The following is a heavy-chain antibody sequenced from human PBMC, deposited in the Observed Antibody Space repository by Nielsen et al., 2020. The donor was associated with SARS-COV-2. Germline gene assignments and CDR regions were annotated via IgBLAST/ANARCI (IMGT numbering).Heavy chain of an antibody. CDR2: VDSAGTT. D-gene: IGHD3-22*01. CDR3: ARVRITMIVVVDAFDI. Sequence: SETLSLTCTVSGGSINSYYWSWIRQPPGKGLEWIGYVDSAGTTNYNPSLTSRVTISLDTSKNQFSLKLTSVTAADTAVYYCARVRITMIVVVDAFDIWGQGTMVTVSS. CDR1: GGSINSYY. J-gene: IGHJ3*02. V-gene: IGHV4-59*01.